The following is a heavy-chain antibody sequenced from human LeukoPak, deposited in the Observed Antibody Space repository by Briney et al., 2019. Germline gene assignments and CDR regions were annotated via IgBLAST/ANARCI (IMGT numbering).Heavy chain of an antibody. CDR3: ARDPQGELPPAGYYYYYMDV. V-gene: IGHV3-21*01. D-gene: IGHD1-26*01. Sequence: GGSLRLSCAASGFTFSSYSMNWVRQAPGKGLEWVSSISSSSSYIYYADSVKGRFTISRDNAKNSLYLQMNSLRAEDTAVYYCARDPQGELPPAGYYYYYMDVWGKGTTVTVSS. CDR2: ISSSSSYI. J-gene: IGHJ6*03. CDR1: GFTFSSYS.